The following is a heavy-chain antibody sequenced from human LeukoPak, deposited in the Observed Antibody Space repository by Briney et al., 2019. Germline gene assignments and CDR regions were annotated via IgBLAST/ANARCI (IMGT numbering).Heavy chain of an antibody. Sequence: GESLKISCAASGFTFSSYAMHWVRQAPGKGLEWVAVISYDGSNKYYADSVKGRFTISRDNSKNTLYLQMNSLRAEDTAVYYCARAGDYYDSSGYYPYYFDYWGQGTLVTVSS. J-gene: IGHJ4*02. CDR1: GFTFSSYA. CDR3: ARAGDYYDSSGYYPYYFDY. CDR2: ISYDGSNK. D-gene: IGHD3-22*01. V-gene: IGHV3-30*04.